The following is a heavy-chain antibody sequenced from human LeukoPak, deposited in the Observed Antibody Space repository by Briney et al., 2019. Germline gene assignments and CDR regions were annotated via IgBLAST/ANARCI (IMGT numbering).Heavy chain of an antibody. Sequence: PGGSLRLSCAASGFTFSSHAMNWVRQAPGKGLEWVSGISDSGDSAYYADSVKGRFTISRVNSKNTLYLQVNNLRAEDTAVYYCAKQKLGSTSYSIDYWGQGTLVTVSS. CDR1: GFTFSSHA. J-gene: IGHJ4*02. CDR2: ISDSGDSA. D-gene: IGHD2-2*01. CDR3: AKQKLGSTSYSIDY. V-gene: IGHV3-23*01.